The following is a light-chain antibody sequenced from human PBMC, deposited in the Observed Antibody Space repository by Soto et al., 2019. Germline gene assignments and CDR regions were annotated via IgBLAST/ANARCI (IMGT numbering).Light chain of an antibody. V-gene: IGKV1D-16*01. CDR3: QQYNISPLT. CDR2: AAS. Sequence: DVQMTQSPSSLSASVGDIFTITCRASQDINSYLAWYQQKPGNAPKSLIYAASSLQTGVPSRFSGSESGTDFTLTISNLQPEDSATYYCQQYNISPLTFGGGTKVEIK. J-gene: IGKJ4*01. CDR1: QDINSY.